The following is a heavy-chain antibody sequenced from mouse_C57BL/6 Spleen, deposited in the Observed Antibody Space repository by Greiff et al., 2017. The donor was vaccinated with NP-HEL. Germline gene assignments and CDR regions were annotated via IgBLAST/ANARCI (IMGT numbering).Heavy chain of an antibody. D-gene: IGHD1-1*01. V-gene: IGHV1-7*01. CDR2: INPSSGYT. CDR3: ARKDYGSSPDV. Sequence: QVHVKQSGAELAKPGASVKLSCKASGYTFTSYWMHWVKQRPGQGLEWIGYINPSSGYTKYNQKFKDKATLTADKSSSTAYMQLSSLTYEDSAVYYCARKDYGSSPDVWGTGTTVTVSS. CDR1: GYTFTSYW. J-gene: IGHJ1*03.